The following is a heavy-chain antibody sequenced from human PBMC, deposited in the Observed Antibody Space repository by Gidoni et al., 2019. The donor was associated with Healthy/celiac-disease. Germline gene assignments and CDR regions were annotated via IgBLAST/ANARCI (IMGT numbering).Heavy chain of an antibody. Sequence: EVQLVESGGGLVQPGGSLRLSCAASGFTFSSYEMNWVRQAPGKGLEWVSYISSSGSTIYYADSVKGRFTISRDNAKNSLYLQMNSLRAEDTAVYYCARELDDFWSGYSGGMDVWGQGTTVTVSS. CDR1: GFTFSSYE. D-gene: IGHD3-3*01. CDR2: ISSSGSTI. V-gene: IGHV3-48*03. CDR3: ARELDDFWSGYSGGMDV. J-gene: IGHJ6*02.